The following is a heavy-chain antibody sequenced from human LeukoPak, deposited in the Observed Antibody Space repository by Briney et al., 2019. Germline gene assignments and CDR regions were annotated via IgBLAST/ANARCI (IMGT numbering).Heavy chain of an antibody. D-gene: IGHD4-23*01. J-gene: IGHJ3*02. CDR2: IYSGGST. CDR3: ARDLVYGGGASDI. V-gene: IGHV3-53*01. Sequence: GGSLRLSCAASGFTVSSNYMSWVRQAPGKGLEWVSVIYSGGSTYYADSVKGRFTISRDNSKNTLYLQMNSLRAEDTAVYYCARDLVYGGGASDIWGQGTMVTVSS. CDR1: GFTVSSNY.